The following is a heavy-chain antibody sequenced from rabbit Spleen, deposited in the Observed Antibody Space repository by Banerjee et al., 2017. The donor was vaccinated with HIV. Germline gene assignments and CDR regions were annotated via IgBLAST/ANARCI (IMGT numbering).Heavy chain of an antibody. CDR3: ARGIVYGFAGDTYPPYGMDL. Sequence: QSLEESGGDLVKPGASLTLTCTASGFSFSSNDYMCWVRQAPGKGLEWISCITGSSSDFTYSATWAKGRFTISKTSSTTVTLQMTSLTAADTATYFCARGIVYGFAGDTYPPYGMDLWGQGTLVTVS. D-gene: IGHD6-1*01. CDR2: ITGSSSDFT. V-gene: IGHV1S40*01. CDR1: GFSFSSNDY. J-gene: IGHJ6*01.